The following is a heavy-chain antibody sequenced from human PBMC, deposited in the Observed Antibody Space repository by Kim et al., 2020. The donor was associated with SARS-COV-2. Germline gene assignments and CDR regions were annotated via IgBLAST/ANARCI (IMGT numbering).Heavy chain of an antibody. J-gene: IGHJ5*02. D-gene: IGHD6-6*01. CDR3: AREYSSSSVYNWFDP. V-gene: IGHV1-69*13. CDR2: IIPIFCTA. Sequence: SVNVSCKASGGTFSSYAISWVRQAPGQGLEWMGGIIPIFCTANYAQKFQGRVTITADESTSTAYMELSSLRSEDTAVYYCAREYSSSSVYNWFDPWGQGTLVTVSS. CDR1: GGTFSSYA.